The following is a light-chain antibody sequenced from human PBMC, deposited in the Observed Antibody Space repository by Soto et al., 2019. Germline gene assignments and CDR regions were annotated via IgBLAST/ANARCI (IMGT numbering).Light chain of an antibody. Sequence: EIVLTQSPGTLSLSPGERATLSCRASQSVSSSYLAWHQQKPGQAPRLLIYDASSRATGIPDRFSGSGSGTDFTLTISRLEPEDFAVYYCQQYGSTPRTFGQGTKAEIK. CDR3: QQYGSTPRT. CDR2: DAS. V-gene: IGKV3-20*01. J-gene: IGKJ1*01. CDR1: QSVSSSY.